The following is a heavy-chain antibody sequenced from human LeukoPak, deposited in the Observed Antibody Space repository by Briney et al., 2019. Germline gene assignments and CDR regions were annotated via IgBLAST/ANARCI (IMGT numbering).Heavy chain of an antibody. CDR1: GFTFSSYA. D-gene: IGHD3-22*01. CDR2: ISGSGGNT. CDR3: AKSESITMIGVIITPFDY. J-gene: IGHJ4*02. Sequence: GGSLRLSCAASGFTFSSYAMSWVRQPPGKGLEWVSAISGSGGNTYYADSVKGRFTISRDNSKNTLDLQMNNLRADDTAVYYCAKSESITMIGVIITPFDYWGQGTLVTVSS. V-gene: IGHV3-23*01.